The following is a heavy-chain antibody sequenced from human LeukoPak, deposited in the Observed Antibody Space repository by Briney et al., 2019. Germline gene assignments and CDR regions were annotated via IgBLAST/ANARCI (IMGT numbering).Heavy chain of an antibody. Sequence: GGSLRLSCAASEFTFSSYNMNWVRQAPGKGLEWVSSISSTSKYIYYADSVKGRFTISRDNAKNSLYLQMNSLRAEDTAVYYCAREPFWSGYYSNLHFDYWGQGTLVTVSS. CDR2: ISSTSKYI. CDR3: AREPFWSGYYSNLHFDY. V-gene: IGHV3-21*01. D-gene: IGHD3-3*01. J-gene: IGHJ4*02. CDR1: EFTFSSYN.